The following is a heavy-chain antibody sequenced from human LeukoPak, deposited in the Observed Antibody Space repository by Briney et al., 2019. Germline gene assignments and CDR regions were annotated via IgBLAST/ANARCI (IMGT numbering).Heavy chain of an antibody. J-gene: IGHJ4*02. Sequence: GRSLRLSCAASGFTFSSYSMHWVRQAPGKGLEWVALISYDGNKEFYADSVKGRFTISRDKSMNTLFLQMNSLRAEDTAVYYCASTSGWYEPIDYWGQGILVTVSS. D-gene: IGHD6-19*01. V-gene: IGHV3-30-3*01. CDR3: ASTSGWYEPIDY. CDR1: GFTFSSYS. CDR2: ISYDGNKE.